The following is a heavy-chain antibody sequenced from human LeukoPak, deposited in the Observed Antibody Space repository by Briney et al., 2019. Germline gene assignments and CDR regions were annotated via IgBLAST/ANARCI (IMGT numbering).Heavy chain of an antibody. Sequence: GGSLRLSCAASGFIFSTYAMSWVRQAPGKGLEWVSVISRSDDSTYYADSVKGRFTISRDNSKNTLFLQMNSLEVEDTAVYYRAKGRERSGWHNFDYWGQGTLVTVSS. V-gene: IGHV3-23*01. CDR1: GFIFSTYA. CDR2: ISRSDDST. J-gene: IGHJ4*02. D-gene: IGHD6-25*01. CDR3: AKGRERSGWHNFDY.